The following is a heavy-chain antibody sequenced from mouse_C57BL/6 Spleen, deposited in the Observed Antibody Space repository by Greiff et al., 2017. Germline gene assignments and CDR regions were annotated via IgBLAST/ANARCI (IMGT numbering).Heavy chain of an antibody. CDR2: ISSGSSTI. J-gene: IGHJ3*01. Sequence: EVKLMESGGGLVKPGGSLKLSCAASGFTFSDYGMHWVRQAPEKGLEWVAYISSGSSTIYYADTVKGRFTISRDNTKNTLFLQMTSLRSEDTAMYYCARDHYYGPAGFADWGPGALVTVSA. D-gene: IGHD1-2*01. CDR1: GFTFSDYG. V-gene: IGHV5-17*01. CDR3: ARDHYYGPAGFAD.